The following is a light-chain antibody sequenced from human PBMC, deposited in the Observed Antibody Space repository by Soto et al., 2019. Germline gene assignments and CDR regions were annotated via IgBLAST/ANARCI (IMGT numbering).Light chain of an antibody. Sequence: DIEMTQSPSTLSASVGDRVTITCRASQSITTWLAWYQQKPGKAPKLLIYKATNVQTGVPSRFSGSGSGTEFSLTISSLQPEDFAIYYCQQYNDYLYTFGQGTKLEIK. CDR3: QQYNDYLYT. J-gene: IGKJ2*01. CDR2: KAT. V-gene: IGKV1-5*03. CDR1: QSITTW.